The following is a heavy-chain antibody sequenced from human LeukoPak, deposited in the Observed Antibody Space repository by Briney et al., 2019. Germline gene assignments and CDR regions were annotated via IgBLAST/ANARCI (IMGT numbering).Heavy chain of an antibody. D-gene: IGHD5-18*01. J-gene: IGHJ4*02. CDR3: ARDERYSYGYGVGY. CDR2: IYHSGST. Sequence: SETLSLTCAVSGYSISSGYYWGWIRQPPGKGLEWIGSIYHSGSTYYNPSLKRRVTISVDTSKNQFSLKPSSVPAADRAVYYGARDERYSYGYGVGYWGQGTLATVSS. CDR1: GYSISSGYY. V-gene: IGHV4-38-2*02.